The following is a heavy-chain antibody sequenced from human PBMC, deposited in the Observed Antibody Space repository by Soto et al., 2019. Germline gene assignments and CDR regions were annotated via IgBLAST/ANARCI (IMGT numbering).Heavy chain of an antibody. V-gene: IGHV4-59*01. Sequence: ASENLSHTYTGSGGSISSYYWSWIRQPPGKGLEGIGYIDNSGATNYNPSLESRVTISVDTSKNQFSLKLTSLTAADTALYCCAGANGYFDYRGQGSLVPVSA. CDR1: GGSISSYY. CDR2: IDNSGAT. CDR3: AGANGYFDY. J-gene: IGHJ4*02. D-gene: IGHD5-12*01.